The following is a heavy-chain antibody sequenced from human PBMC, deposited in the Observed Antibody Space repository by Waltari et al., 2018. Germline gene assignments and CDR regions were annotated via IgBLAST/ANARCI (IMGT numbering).Heavy chain of an antibody. D-gene: IGHD3-10*01. V-gene: IGHV4-39*01. CDR3: ARLSYGWGSYCFDY. J-gene: IGHJ4*02. CDR2: IYYSGST. CDR1: GGSISSSSYY. Sequence: QLQLQESGPGLVKPSETLSLTCTVSGGSISSSSYYWGWIRQPPGKGLEWIGSIYYSGSTYHNPSLKSRVTISGDTAKNQCSLKLSSVTAADTAVYYCARLSYGWGSYCFDYWGQGTLVTVSS.